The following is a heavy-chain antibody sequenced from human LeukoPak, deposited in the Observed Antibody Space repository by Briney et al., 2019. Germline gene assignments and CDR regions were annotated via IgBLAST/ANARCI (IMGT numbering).Heavy chain of an antibody. Sequence: GGSLRLSCAASGFTFSNYWMTWVRQAPGKGLEWVADIKRDGSEKYYVDSVKGRFSISRDNAKNSLYLQMNSLRAEDTAVYYCAKDDGYCTSTSCPFDYWGQGTLVTVSS. CDR3: AKDDGYCTSTSCPFDY. D-gene: IGHD2-2*01. CDR2: IKRDGSEK. V-gene: IGHV3-7*01. CDR1: GFTFSNYW. J-gene: IGHJ4*02.